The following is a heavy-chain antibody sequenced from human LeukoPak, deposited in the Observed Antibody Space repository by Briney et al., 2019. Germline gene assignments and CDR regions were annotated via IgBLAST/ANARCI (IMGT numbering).Heavy chain of an antibody. J-gene: IGHJ3*02. CDR1: GGTFSSDA. CDR3: ATSIYYYDSSGYEGDAFDI. Sequence: SVKVSCKASGGTFSSDAISWVRQAPGQGPEWMGGIIPVFGSANYAQKLQGRVTITTDESTSTAYMELSSLRSEDTAVYYCATSIYYYDSSGYEGDAFDIWGQGTMVTVSS. CDR2: IIPVFGSA. V-gene: IGHV1-69*05. D-gene: IGHD3-22*01.